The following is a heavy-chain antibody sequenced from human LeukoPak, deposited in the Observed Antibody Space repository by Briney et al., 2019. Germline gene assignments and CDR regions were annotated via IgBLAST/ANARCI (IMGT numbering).Heavy chain of an antibody. Sequence: SETLSLTCAVYGGSFSGYYWSWIRQPPGKGLGWIGEINHSGSTNYNPSLKSRVTISADTSKNQFSLKLSSVTAADTAVYYCARDYGSGSYGVHYWGQGTLVTVSS. J-gene: IGHJ4*02. CDR1: GGSFSGYY. CDR2: INHSGST. V-gene: IGHV4-34*01. D-gene: IGHD3-10*01. CDR3: ARDYGSGSYGVHY.